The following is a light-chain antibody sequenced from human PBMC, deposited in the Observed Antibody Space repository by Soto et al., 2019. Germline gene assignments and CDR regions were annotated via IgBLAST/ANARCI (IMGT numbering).Light chain of an antibody. V-gene: IGKV1-27*01. CDR3: QRFNSAPYT. Sequence: DVQMTQFPSPLSASVGHRVTITCRAGQGISTYLAWYQQKPGKVPKLLIYAASTSQSGVPYRFSGSGSGTDFTLTISSLQPEDVATYYCQRFNSAPYTFGQGTKLEIK. J-gene: IGKJ2*01. CDR2: AAS. CDR1: QGISTY.